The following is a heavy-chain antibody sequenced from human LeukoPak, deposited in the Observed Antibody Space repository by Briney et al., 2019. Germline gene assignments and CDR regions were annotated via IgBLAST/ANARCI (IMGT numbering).Heavy chain of an antibody. CDR1: GYSFTSYW. Sequence: GESLKITCKGSGYSFTSYWIGWVRQMPGKGLEWMGIIYPGDSDTRYSPSFQGQVTISADKSISTAYLQWSSLKASDTAMYYCARRVSSNWYYYYYGMDVWGQGTTVTVSS. D-gene: IGHD6-13*01. J-gene: IGHJ6*02. V-gene: IGHV5-51*01. CDR3: ARRVSSNWYYYYYGMDV. CDR2: IYPGDSDT.